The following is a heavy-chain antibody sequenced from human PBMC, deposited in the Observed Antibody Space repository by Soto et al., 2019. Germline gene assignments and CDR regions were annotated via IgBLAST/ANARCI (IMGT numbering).Heavy chain of an antibody. J-gene: IGHJ6*02. D-gene: IGHD3-16*01. Sequence: QVQLVQSGPEVKKTGTSVKVSCKASGGTFSSRAISWVRQAPGQGLEWMGGIIPVFGRVNYAEKFQDRVTITADESTGTVYMELSSLRSEDTALYYWANSRGGTFLGYHGMDISGQGTTVSVSS. V-gene: IGHV1-69*01. CDR1: GGTFSSRA. CDR2: IIPVFGRV. CDR3: ANSRGGTFLGYHGMDI.